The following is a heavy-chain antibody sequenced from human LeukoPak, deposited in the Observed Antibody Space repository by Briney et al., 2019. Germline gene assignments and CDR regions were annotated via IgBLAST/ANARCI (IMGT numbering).Heavy chain of an antibody. CDR1: GGSISSSTYY. CDR2: INYSGNT. V-gene: IGHV4-39*01. D-gene: IGHD4-23*01. CDR3: ARGLRWSDS. J-gene: IGHJ4*02. Sequence: PSETLSLTCTVSGGSISSSTYYWGWIRQPPGKGLEWIGSINYSGNTYYNPSLKSRVTISVDTSKNQFSLKVTSVSAADTAIYYCARGLRWSDSWGQGTLVTVSS.